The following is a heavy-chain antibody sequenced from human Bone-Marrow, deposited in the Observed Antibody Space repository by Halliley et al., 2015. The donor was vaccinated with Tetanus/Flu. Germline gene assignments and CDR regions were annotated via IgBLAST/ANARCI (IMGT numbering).Heavy chain of an antibody. CDR3: ARGERWLQSQI. D-gene: IGHD5-12*01. Sequence: QLVQSGAEVKKPGASVKVSRKASGYTFTSFGMSWVRQAPGQGLEWMGWISAYSGNTHYAQRLQGRVTLTTDTSTTTAYLVLRSLRSDDTAVYYCARGERWLQSQIWGQGTLVAVSS. V-gene: IGHV1-18*01. CDR2: ISAYSGNT. CDR1: GYTFTSFG. J-gene: IGHJ4*02.